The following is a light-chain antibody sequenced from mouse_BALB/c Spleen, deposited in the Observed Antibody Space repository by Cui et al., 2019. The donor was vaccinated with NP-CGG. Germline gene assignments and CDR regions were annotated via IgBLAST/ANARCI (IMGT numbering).Light chain of an antibody. J-gene: IGLJ1*01. Sequence: QAVVTQDSALTTSPGEIVTLTCRSSTGAVTTSNYANWVQEKPDHLFTGLIGGTNNRVPGVPARFSGSLIGDKAALTITGAQTEDEAIYFCALWYSNHWVFGGGTKLTVL. V-gene: IGLV1*01. CDR2: GTN. CDR1: TGAVTTSNY. CDR3: ALWYSNHWV.